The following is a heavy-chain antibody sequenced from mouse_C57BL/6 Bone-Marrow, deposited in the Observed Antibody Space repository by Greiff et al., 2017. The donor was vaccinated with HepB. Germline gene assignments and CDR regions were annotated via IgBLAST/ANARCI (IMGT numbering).Heavy chain of an antibody. Sequence: EVKLMESGPDLEKPSQTLSLTCSVTGYSFTSDYWNWVRKFPGHKLEYMGNISYGGSTYYNTSLKSRIPRTRDTSKNQYYLQLNSVTTEDTATYYCARYQFPLFYFDYWGQGTTLTVSS. CDR1: GYSFTSDY. CDR2: ISYGGST. D-gene: IGHD1-1*02. CDR3: ARYQFPLFYFDY. J-gene: IGHJ2*01. V-gene: IGHV3-8*01.